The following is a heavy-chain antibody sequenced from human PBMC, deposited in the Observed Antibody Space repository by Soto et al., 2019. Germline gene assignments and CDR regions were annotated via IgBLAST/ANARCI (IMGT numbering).Heavy chain of an antibody. CDR2: INHSGST. J-gene: IGHJ3*02. CDR1: GGSFSGYY. D-gene: IGHD2-15*01. CDR3: ATSPRVVVAANYAFDI. Sequence: SETLSLTCAVYGGSFSGYYWSWIRQPPGKGLEWIGEINHSGSTNYNPSLKSRVTISVDTSKNQFSLKLSSVTAADTAVYYCATSPRVVVAANYAFDIWGQGTMVTVSS. V-gene: IGHV4-34*01.